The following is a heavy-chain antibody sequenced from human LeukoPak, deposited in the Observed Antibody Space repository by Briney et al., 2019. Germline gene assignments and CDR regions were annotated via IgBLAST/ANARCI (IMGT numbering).Heavy chain of an antibody. V-gene: IGHV4-39*01. CDR1: GDSISSSTYY. Sequence: PSETLSLTCTVSGDSISSSTYYWTWIRQPPGKGLEWIGSTYYSGSTYYNPSLKSRVTMSVDTSKNQFSLKLTSVSAADTAVYYCARHVQWLLGGEFDFWGQGTLVTVSS. J-gene: IGHJ4*02. D-gene: IGHD5-12*01. CDR2: TYYSGST. CDR3: ARHVQWLLGGEFDF.